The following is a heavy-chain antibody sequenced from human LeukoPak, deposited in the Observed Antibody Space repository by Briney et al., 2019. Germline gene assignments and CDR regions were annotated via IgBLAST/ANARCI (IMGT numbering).Heavy chain of an antibody. CDR2: INHSGST. V-gene: IGHV4-34*01. D-gene: IGHD3-3*01. J-gene: IGHJ4*02. CDR1: GGSFSGYY. Sequence: KTSETLSLTCAVYGGSFSGYYWSWIRQPPGKGLEWIGEINHSGSTNYNPSLKSRVTISVDTSKNQFSLKLSSVSAADTAVYYCARIENSFWSGSYYFDYWGQGTLVTVSS. CDR3: ARIENSFWSGSYYFDY.